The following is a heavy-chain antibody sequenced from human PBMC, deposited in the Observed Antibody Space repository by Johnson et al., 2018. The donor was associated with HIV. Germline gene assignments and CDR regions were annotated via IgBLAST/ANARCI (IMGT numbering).Heavy chain of an antibody. V-gene: IGHV3-30*04. CDR3: ARGRPRWEPLRGGAFDL. Sequence: QVQLVESGGGVVQPGRSLRLSCAASGFTFSSYAIHWVRQAPGQGLAWVAVISYDGGNKYYADSVKGRFNISRDNSKNTLYLQMNRLRAEDTAVYYCARGRPRWEPLRGGAFDLWGQGTMVTVSS. CDR1: GFTFSSYA. D-gene: IGHD1-26*01. J-gene: IGHJ3*01. CDR2: ISYDGGNK.